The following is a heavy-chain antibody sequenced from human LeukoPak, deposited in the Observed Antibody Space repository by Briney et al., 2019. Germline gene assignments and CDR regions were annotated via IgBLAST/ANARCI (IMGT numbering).Heavy chain of an antibody. CDR3: ARELCGGDCYTDY. CDR2: IYSGGST. CDR1: GFTVSSNY. J-gene: IGHJ4*02. D-gene: IGHD2-21*02. Sequence: GGSLRLSCAASGFTVSSNYMSWVRQAPGKGLEWVSVIYSGGSTYYADSVKGRFTISRDNSKNTLYLQMNSLRAEDTAVYYCARELCGGDCYTDYWGQGTLVTVSS. V-gene: IGHV3-53*01.